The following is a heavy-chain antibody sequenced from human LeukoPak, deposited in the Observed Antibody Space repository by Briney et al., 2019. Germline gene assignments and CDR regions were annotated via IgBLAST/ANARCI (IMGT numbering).Heavy chain of an antibody. CDR3: AIVGDHYHWYLDL. V-gene: IGHV3-53*01. CDR1: GFSVSTNY. D-gene: IGHD3-10*01. J-gene: IGHJ2*01. Sequence: GGSLRLSCAASGFSVSTNYMNWVRQAPGKGLEWVSILYSGSTTYYTDSVKGRFTISRDNSRNTLYLHMTNLRAEDTAVYYCAIVGDHYHWYLDLWSRGSLLTVSS. CDR2: LYSGSTT.